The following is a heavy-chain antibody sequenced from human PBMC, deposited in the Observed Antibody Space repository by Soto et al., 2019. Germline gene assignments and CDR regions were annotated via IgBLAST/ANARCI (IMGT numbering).Heavy chain of an antibody. CDR2: IIPIFGTA. J-gene: IGHJ5*02. Sequence: ASVKVSCKASGVTFSSYAISWVRQAPGQGLEWMGGIIPIFGTANYAQKFQGRVTITADKSTSTAYMELSSLRSEDTAVYYCAREIEGDVLRDFYWFAAWGKGTVVTVSS. V-gene: IGHV1-69*06. CDR1: GVTFSSYA. D-gene: IGHD3-9*01. CDR3: AREIEGDVLRDFYWFAA.